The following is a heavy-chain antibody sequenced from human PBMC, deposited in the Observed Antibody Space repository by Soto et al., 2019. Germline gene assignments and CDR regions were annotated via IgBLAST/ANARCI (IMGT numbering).Heavy chain of an antibody. J-gene: IGHJ6*02. CDR3: ARPNLYGSGSNYGMDV. V-gene: IGHV4-39*01. Sequence: QLQLQESGPGLVKPSETLSLTCTVSGGSISSSSYYWGWIRQPPGKGLEWIGSIYYSGSTYYNPSLKMRVTRSGDTSKNQFSLKLSSVTAADTAVYYCARPNLYGSGSNYGMDVWGQGTTVTVSS. CDR1: GGSISSSSYY. CDR2: IYYSGST. D-gene: IGHD3-10*01.